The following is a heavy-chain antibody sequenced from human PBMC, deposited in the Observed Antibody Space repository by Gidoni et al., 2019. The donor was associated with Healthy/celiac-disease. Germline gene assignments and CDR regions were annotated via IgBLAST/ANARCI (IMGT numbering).Heavy chain of an antibody. CDR1: GCTFSSYA. J-gene: IGHJ6*02. D-gene: IGHD2-2*01. Sequence: EVQLLESGGGLVQPGGSLRLSCAASGCTFSSYAMSWVRQAPGKGLGWVSAISGSGGSTYYADSVKGRFTISRDNSKNTLYLQMNSLRAEDTAVYYCAKAPDIVVVPAAAGMDVWGQGTTVTVSS. CDR2: ISGSGGST. V-gene: IGHV3-23*01. CDR3: AKAPDIVVVPAAAGMDV.